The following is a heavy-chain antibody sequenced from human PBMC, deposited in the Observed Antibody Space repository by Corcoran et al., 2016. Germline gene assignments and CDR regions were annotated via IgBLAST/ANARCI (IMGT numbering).Heavy chain of an antibody. CDR3: ARKMTTIPDVYYDGMDV. CDR2: IWYDGSNK. D-gene: IGHD1-1*01. Sequence: QVQLVESWGGVVQPGRSLRLSCAASGFTFSSYGMHWVRHARGKGLEWVAVIWYDGSNKYYADSVKGRFTISRDNSKNTLYLQMNSLRAEDTAVYYCARKMTTIPDVYYDGMDVWGQGTTVTVSS. CDR1: GFTFSSYG. V-gene: IGHV3-33*01. J-gene: IGHJ6*02.